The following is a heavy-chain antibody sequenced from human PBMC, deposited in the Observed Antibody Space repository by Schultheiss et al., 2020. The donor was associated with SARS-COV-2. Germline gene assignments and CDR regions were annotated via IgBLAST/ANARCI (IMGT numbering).Heavy chain of an antibody. J-gene: IGHJ6*02. CDR3: AREDIVVVPAAMPFGVVDPDYYYYYGMDV. CDR1: GGSISSYY. Sequence: SETLSLTCTVSGGSISSYYWSWIRQPPGKGLEWIGYIYYSGSTNYNPSLKSRVTISVDTSKNQFSLKLSSVTAADTAVYYCAREDIVVVPAAMPFGVVDPDYYYYYGMDVWGQGTTVTVSS. V-gene: IGHV4-59*01. CDR2: IYYSGST. D-gene: IGHD2-2*01.